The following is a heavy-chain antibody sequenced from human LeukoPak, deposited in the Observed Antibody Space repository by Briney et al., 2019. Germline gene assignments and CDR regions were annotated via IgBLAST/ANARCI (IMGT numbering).Heavy chain of an antibody. J-gene: IGHJ4*02. CDR1: GFTFSTHN. D-gene: IGHD1-26*01. Sequence: GGSLRLSCAASGFTFSTHNMNWVRQAPGKGLEWVSSITSGSTYVFYADSVKGRFTISRDNAKNSLYLQMSSLRADDTAVYYCATYSGTYRDYWGQGTLGTVSS. V-gene: IGHV3-21*01. CDR3: ATYSGTYRDY. CDR2: ITSGSTYV.